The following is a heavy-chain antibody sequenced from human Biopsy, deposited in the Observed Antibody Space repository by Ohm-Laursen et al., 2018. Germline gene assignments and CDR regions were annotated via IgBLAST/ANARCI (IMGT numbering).Heavy chain of an antibody. J-gene: IGHJ6*02. CDR1: GFIFSTYT. D-gene: IGHD4-17*01. Sequence: GSLRLSCSASGFIFSTYTMNWVRQAPGEGLEWVSSISSRSSDIYYADSVKGRFTISRDNAKNSLFLHMNSLRAEDTAVYYCGRGQTVAPGYYGMDVWGQGTTVTVSS. CDR3: GRGQTVAPGYYGMDV. V-gene: IGHV3-21*01. CDR2: ISSRSSDI.